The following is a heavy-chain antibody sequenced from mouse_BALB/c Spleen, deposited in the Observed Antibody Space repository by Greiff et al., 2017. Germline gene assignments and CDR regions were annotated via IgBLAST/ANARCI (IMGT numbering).Heavy chain of an antibody. J-gene: IGHJ1*01. Sequence: VQGVESGPGLVQPSQSLSITCTVSGFSLTSYGVHWVRQSPGKGLEWLGVIWSGGSTDYNAAFISRLSISKDNSKSQVFFKMNSLQANDTAIYYCARLRDYYGSSYDWYFDVWGAGTTVTVSS. CDR3: ARLRDYYGSSYDWYFDV. D-gene: IGHD1-1*01. CDR1: GFSLTSYG. V-gene: IGHV2-2*02. CDR2: IWSGGST.